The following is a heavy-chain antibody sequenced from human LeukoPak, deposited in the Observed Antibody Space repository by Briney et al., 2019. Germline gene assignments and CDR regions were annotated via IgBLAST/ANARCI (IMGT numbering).Heavy chain of an antibody. CDR3: AREKRAMVGHFDP. CDR2: IYYSGYT. J-gene: IGHJ5*02. V-gene: IGHV4-31*03. D-gene: IGHD4/OR15-4a*01. CDR1: GGSVSSGGSY. Sequence: SETLSLTCSVSGGSVSSGGSYWSWIRQHPGKGLEWIGYIYYSGYTFYSPSLKTRFFISLDTSKNQFSLKVNSVTAADTAVYYCAREKRAMVGHFDPWGQGTLVTVSS.